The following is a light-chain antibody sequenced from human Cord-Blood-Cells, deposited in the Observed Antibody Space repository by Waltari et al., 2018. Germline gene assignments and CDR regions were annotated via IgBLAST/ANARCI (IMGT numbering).Light chain of an antibody. V-gene: IGKV3-11*01. CDR3: QQRSNWPPIT. CDR2: DAS. J-gene: IGKJ5*01. Sequence: EIVLTQSPATLSLSPGDRATLSCRASQSVSSYLAWYQQKPGQAPRLLIYDASNRATGIPAKFSGSGSGKDFTLTISSLEPEDFAVYYCQQRSNWPPITFGQGTRLEIK. CDR1: QSVSSY.